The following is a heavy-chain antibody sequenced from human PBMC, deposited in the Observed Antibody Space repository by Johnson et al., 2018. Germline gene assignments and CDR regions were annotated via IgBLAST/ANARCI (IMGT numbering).Heavy chain of an antibody. V-gene: IGHV3-49*03. Sequence: VQLVESGGGLVQPGRSLRLSCTASGFTFGDYAMSWFRQAPGKGLEWVGFIRSKAYGGTTEYAASVKGRFTISRDDSKSIAYLKMNSLKTEDTAVYYCTRDDILTGYYNPGAFDIWGQGTMVTVSS. CDR2: IRSKAYGGTT. J-gene: IGHJ3*02. CDR3: TRDDILTGYYNPGAFDI. D-gene: IGHD3-9*01. CDR1: GFTFGDYA.